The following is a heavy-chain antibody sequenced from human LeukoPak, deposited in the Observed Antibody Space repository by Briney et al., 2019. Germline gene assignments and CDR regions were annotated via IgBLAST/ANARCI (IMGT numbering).Heavy chain of an antibody. D-gene: IGHD3/OR15-3a*01. J-gene: IGHJ4*02. CDR1: NYSIVSGYY. Sequence: PSETLSLTCTVSNYSIVSGYYWGWIRQPPGKGLEWIGSIYHSGSTYYDPSLKSRVTISVDTSKNQFSLKLNSVTAADTAVYYCARVWTGYPGHYWGQGTLVTVSS. V-gene: IGHV4-38-2*02. CDR3: ARVWTGYPGHY. CDR2: IYHSGST.